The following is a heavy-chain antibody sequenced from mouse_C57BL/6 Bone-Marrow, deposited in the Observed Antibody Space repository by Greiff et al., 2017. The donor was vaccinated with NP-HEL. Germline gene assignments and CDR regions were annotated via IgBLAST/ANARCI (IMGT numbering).Heavy chain of an antibody. Sequence: VKVVESGGGLVKPGGSLKLSCAASGFTFSSYAMSWVRQTPEKRLEWVATISDGGSYTYYPDNVKGRFTIARDNAKNNLYLQMSHLKSEDTAMYYGARDLHYGSSYRFAYWGQGTLVTVSA. D-gene: IGHD1-1*01. CDR3: ARDLHYGSSYRFAY. CDR2: ISDGGSYT. J-gene: IGHJ3*01. CDR1: GFTFSSYA. V-gene: IGHV5-4*01.